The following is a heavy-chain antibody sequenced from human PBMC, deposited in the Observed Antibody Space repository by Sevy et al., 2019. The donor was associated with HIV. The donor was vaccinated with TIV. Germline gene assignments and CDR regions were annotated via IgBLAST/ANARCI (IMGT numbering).Heavy chain of an antibody. D-gene: IGHD3-16*02. CDR2: INHSGST. CDR1: GGSFSGYY. CDR3: ARGVITFGGVIVIPHPVYFDY. Sequence: SETLSLTCAVYGGSFSGYYWSWIRQPPGKGLEWIGEINHSGSTNYNPSLKSRVTISVDTSKNQFSLKLSSVTAADTAGYYCARGVITFGGVIVIPHPVYFDYWGQGTLVTVSS. J-gene: IGHJ4*02. V-gene: IGHV4-34*01.